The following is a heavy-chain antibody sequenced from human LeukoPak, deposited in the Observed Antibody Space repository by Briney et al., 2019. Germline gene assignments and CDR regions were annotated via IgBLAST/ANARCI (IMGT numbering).Heavy chain of an antibody. V-gene: IGHV3-23*01. J-gene: IGHJ4*02. CDR1: GFTFNSYV. CDR3: AKSVVVITFRLDD. D-gene: IGHD2-15*01. CDR2: INGGGGNT. Sequence: HTGGSLRLSCAASGFTFNSYVMSWVRQAPGKGLEWVSAINGGGGNTYYADSVKGRFTISRDNSKNMVYLQMNSLRADDTAVYYCAKSVVVITFRLDDWGQGAPVTVSS.